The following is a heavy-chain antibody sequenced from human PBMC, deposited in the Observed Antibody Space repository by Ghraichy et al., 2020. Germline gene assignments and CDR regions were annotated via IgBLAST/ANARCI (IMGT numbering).Heavy chain of an antibody. J-gene: IGHJ4*02. CDR3: AREGIAAAGIDY. CDR2: IYYSGST. CDR1: GGSISSYY. V-gene: IGHV4-59*01. D-gene: IGHD6-13*01. Sequence: SETLSLTCTVSGGSISSYYWSWIRQPPGKGLEWIGYIYYSGSTNYNPSLKSRVTISVDTSKNQFSLKLSSVTAADTAVYYCAREGIAAAGIDYWGQGTLVTVSS.